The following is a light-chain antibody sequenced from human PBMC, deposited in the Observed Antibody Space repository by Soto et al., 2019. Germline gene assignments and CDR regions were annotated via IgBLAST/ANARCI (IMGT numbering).Light chain of an antibody. V-gene: IGKV3-11*01. Sequence: IVLTQSPATLSLSPWERATLSCRASQSVSSYLAWYQQKPGQAPRLLIYDASNRATGIPARFSGSGSGTDFTLTISSLEPEDFAVYYCQQRSNWPPITFGQGTRLE. J-gene: IGKJ5*01. CDR1: QSVSSY. CDR2: DAS. CDR3: QQRSNWPPIT.